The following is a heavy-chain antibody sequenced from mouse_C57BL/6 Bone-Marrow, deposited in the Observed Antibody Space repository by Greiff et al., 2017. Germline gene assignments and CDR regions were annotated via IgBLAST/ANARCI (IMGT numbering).Heavy chain of an antibody. J-gene: IGHJ4*01. D-gene: IGHD2-4*01. Sequence: QVQLQQPGAELVRPGTSVKLSCKASGYTFTSYWMHWVKQRPGQGLEWIGVIDPSDSYTNYHQKFKGKATLTVDTSSSTAYMQLSSLTSEDSAVYYCAWGLRRPHARDYWGQGTSVTVSA. CDR2: IDPSDSYT. CDR3: AWGLRRPHARDY. V-gene: IGHV1-59*01. CDR1: GYTFTSYW.